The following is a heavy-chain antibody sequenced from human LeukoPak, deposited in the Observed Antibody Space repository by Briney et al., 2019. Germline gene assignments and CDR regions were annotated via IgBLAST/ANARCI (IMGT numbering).Heavy chain of an antibody. Sequence: GASVKVSCKASGYTFSSYGITWVRQAPGQGLEWMGWISADSGHTNYVEKLQARVTMTTDRSTNTAYMELRSLRSEDTAVYYCAKLISAGTEDYCDYWGQGTLVTVSS. D-gene: IGHD1-7*01. V-gene: IGHV1-18*01. CDR2: ISADSGHT. J-gene: IGHJ4*02. CDR3: AKLISAGTEDYCDY. CDR1: GYTFSSYG.